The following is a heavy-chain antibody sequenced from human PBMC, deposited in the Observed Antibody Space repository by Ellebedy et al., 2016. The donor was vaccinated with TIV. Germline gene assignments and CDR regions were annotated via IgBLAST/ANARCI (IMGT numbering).Heavy chain of an antibody. CDR3: ARVRSGSYYFRSAFDI. Sequence: GESLKISCAASGFTFSSYGMHWVRQAPGKGLEWVTVIWYDGTNKYYADSVKGRFTISRDNSKNTLYLQMNSLRAEDTAVYYCARVRSGSYYFRSAFDIWGQGTMVTVSS. J-gene: IGHJ3*02. V-gene: IGHV3-33*01. CDR2: IWYDGTNK. D-gene: IGHD3-10*01. CDR1: GFTFSSYG.